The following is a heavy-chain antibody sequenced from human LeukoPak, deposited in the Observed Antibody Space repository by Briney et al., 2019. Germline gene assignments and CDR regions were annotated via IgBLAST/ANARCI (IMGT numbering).Heavy chain of an antibody. CDR2: IYSSGST. V-gene: IGHV4-59*01. D-gene: IGHD2-15*01. Sequence: GSLRLSCAASGFTFDDYAMHWVRQPPGKGLEWLGYIYSSGSTNHNPSLKSRVTISVDTSKNQFSLKLSSVTAADTAVYYCARVLGSGYSDYWGQGTLVTVSS. CDR3: ARVLGSGYSDY. CDR1: GFTFDDYA. J-gene: IGHJ4*02.